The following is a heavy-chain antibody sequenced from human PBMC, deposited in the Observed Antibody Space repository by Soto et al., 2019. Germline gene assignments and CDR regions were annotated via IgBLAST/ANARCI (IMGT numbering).Heavy chain of an antibody. CDR1: GFTFSNYW. CDR3: TRDTRIVGIDY. V-gene: IGHV3-74*01. Sequence: EVQLVESGGGLVQPGGSLRLSCAASGFTFSNYWMHWVRQAPGKGLVWVSHVNSDGSSTGYAESVKGRFTISRDNAKNTLSLQMKSLRAEDAAVYFCTRDTRIVGIDYWCQGTLVTVSS. D-gene: IGHD2-15*01. CDR2: VNSDGSST. J-gene: IGHJ4*02.